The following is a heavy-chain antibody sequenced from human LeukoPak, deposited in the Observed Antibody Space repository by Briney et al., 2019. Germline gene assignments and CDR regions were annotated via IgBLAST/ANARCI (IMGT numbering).Heavy chain of an antibody. CDR2: IIPIFGTA. CDR3: ATASSGWYFGFDY. J-gene: IGHJ4*02. V-gene: IGHV1-69*13. Sequence: SVKVSCKASGGTFSSYAISWVRQAPGKGLEWMGGIIPIFGTANYAQKFQGRVTITADESTSTAYMELSSLRSEDTAVYYCATASSGWYFGFDYWGQGTLVTVSS. CDR1: GGTFSSYA. D-gene: IGHD6-19*01.